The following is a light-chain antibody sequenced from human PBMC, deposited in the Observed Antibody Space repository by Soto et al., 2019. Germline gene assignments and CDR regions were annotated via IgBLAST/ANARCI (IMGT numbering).Light chain of an antibody. V-gene: IGKV1-39*01. J-gene: IGKJ2*01. CDR1: QNIIFY. CDR3: QQSYNTPVYS. Sequence: DIQMTQSPSSLSASVGDRVTITCRASQNIIFYLNWYQQQPGKAPKLLIYAASNVESGVPSRFRGSGSGTDLTLTIRSLQPEYCATYFCQQSYNTPVYSFGHGTKLEIK. CDR2: AAS.